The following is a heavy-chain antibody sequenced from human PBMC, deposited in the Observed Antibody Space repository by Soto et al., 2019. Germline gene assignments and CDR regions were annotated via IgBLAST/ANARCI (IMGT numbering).Heavy chain of an antibody. CDR2: IRRQSYGGTT. V-gene: IGHV3-49*03. Sequence: GGSLRLSCTASGFIYGDYAVSWFRQAPGKGLEWVGFIRRQSYGGTTEYAASVQGRFTISRDDSKGIAYLQMNSLKTEDTAMYYCARGLLYLYGMDVWGQGTTVTVSS. D-gene: IGHD2-8*01. CDR3: ARGLLYLYGMDV. CDR1: GFIYGDYA. J-gene: IGHJ6*02.